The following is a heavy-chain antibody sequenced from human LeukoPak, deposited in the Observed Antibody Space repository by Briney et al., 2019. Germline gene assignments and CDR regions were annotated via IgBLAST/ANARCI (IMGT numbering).Heavy chain of an antibody. CDR3: ASRGYSYGNFDY. CDR2: IYYSGST. CDR1: GGSISSSSYY. V-gene: IGHV4-39*01. Sequence: PETLSLTCTVSGGSISSSSYYWGWIRQPPGKGLEWIGSIYYSGSTYYNPSLKSRVTISVDTSKNQSSLKLSSVTAADTAVYYCASRGYSYGNFDYWGQGTLVTVSS. D-gene: IGHD5-18*01. J-gene: IGHJ4*02.